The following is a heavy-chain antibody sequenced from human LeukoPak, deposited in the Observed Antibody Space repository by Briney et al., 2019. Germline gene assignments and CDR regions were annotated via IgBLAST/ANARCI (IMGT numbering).Heavy chain of an antibody. CDR3: ARVGSSGWYTWFDP. V-gene: IGHV4-4*07. CDR2: IYSSGST. D-gene: IGHD6-19*01. CDR1: GGSISSYY. J-gene: IGHJ5*02. Sequence: PSETLSLTCTVSGGSISSYYWSWIRQPAGKGLEWIGRIYSSGSTSYNPSLKSRVTMSVDTSKNQFSLRLSSVTAADTAVYYCARVGSSGWYTWFDPWGQGTLVTVSS.